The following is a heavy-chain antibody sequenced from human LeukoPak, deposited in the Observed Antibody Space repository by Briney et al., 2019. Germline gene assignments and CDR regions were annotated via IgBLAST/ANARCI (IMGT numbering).Heavy chain of an antibody. V-gene: IGHV1-69*04. CDR2: IIPILGIA. CDR1: GYTFTGYY. CDR3: ARDPAQLYYDSSGLDY. D-gene: IGHD3-22*01. J-gene: IGHJ4*02. Sequence: ASVKVSCKASGYTFTGYYMHWVRQAPGQGLEWMGRIIPILGIANYAQEFQGRVTITADKSTSTAYMELSSLRSEDTAVYYCARDPAQLYYDSSGLDYWGQGTLVTVSS.